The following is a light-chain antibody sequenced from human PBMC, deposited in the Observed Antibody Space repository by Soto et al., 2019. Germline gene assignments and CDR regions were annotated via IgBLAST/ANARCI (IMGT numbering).Light chain of an antibody. Sequence: IVMTQSPATLSLSPGERATLSCRASQSVSSNLAWYQQKPGQAPRLXIYGASTRATGIPARFSGSGSGTEFTLTISSLQSEDFAVYYCQQYNNWPITFGQGTDWRL. CDR3: QQYNNWPIT. J-gene: IGKJ5*01. CDR2: GAS. CDR1: QSVSSN. V-gene: IGKV3-15*01.